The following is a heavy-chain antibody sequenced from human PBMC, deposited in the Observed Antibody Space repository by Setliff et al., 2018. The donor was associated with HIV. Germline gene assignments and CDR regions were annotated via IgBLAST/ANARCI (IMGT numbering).Heavy chain of an antibody. CDR2: IKKDGSDK. J-gene: IGHJ4*01. D-gene: IGHD3-22*01. V-gene: IGHV3-7*03. CDR1: GFTFSNSW. CDR3: ASSRPPDDSSGYLDH. Sequence: AGGSLRLSCAASGFTFSNSWMTWVRQAPGKGLEWVANIKKDGSDKFYVDSVKGRFAISRGNAKNSLNLEMNSLRAEDTAIYYCASSRPPDDSSGYLDHWGQGTLVTVSS.